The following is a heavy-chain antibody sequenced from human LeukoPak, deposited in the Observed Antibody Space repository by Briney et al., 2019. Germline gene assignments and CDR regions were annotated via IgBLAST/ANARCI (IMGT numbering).Heavy chain of an antibody. J-gene: IGHJ3*02. CDR2: INPNSGGT. CDR1: GYTFTGYY. D-gene: IGHD2-21*01. CDR3: AASQSYCGGDCYSGDAFDI. V-gene: IGHV1-2*02. Sequence: ASVKVSCKASGYTFTGYYMHWVRQAPGQGLEWMGWINPNSGGTNYAQKFQGRVTMTRDTSITTAYMELSRLRSDDTAVYYCAASQSYCGGDCYSGDAFDIWGQGTTVTVSS.